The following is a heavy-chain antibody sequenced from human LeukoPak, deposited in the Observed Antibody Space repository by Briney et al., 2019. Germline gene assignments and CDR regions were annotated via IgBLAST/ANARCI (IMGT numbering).Heavy chain of an antibody. CDR3: ARAAPAYCGGDCYSGDY. V-gene: IGHV1-69*05. D-gene: IGHD2-21*01. Sequence: GASVKVSCKASGGTFSSYAISWVRQAPGQGLEWMGGIIPIFGTANYAQKFQGRVTITTDESTSTAYVELSSLRSEDTAVYYCARAAPAYCGGDCYSGDYWGQGTLVTVSS. CDR1: GGTFSSYA. CDR2: IIPIFGTA. J-gene: IGHJ4*02.